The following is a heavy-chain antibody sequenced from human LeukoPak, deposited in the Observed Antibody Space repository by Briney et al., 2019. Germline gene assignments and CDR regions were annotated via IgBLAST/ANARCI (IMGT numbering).Heavy chain of an antibody. V-gene: IGHV1-18*01. CDR3: ARFSGGSCFYGMDV. CDR1: GGTFSSYA. Sequence: ASVKVSCKASGGTFSSYAISWVRQAPGQGLEWMGWISAYNGNTNYAQKLQGRVTMTTDTSTSTAYMELRSLRSDDTAVYYCARFSGGSCFYGMDVWGQGTTVTVSS. CDR2: ISAYNGNT. J-gene: IGHJ6*02. D-gene: IGHD2-15*01.